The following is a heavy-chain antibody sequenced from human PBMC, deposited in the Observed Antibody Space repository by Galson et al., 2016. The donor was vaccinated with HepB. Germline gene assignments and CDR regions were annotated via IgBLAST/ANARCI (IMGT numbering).Heavy chain of an antibody. Sequence: QSGAEVKKPGESLRISCKGSGYSFTNYWISWVRQMPGKGLEWMGRIDPSESYTKYSPSFQGHVTIPADKSISTAYLQWSSLKASDTAIYYCARHEVYSYRDYWGQGTLVTVSS. V-gene: IGHV5-10-1*01. CDR3: ARHEVYSYRDY. J-gene: IGHJ4*02. CDR2: IDPSESYT. CDR1: GYSFTNYW. D-gene: IGHD3-16*02.